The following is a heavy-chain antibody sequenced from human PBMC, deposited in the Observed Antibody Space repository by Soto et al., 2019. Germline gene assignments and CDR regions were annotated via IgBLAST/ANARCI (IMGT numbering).Heavy chain of an antibody. CDR3: ARGDSEPFDY. D-gene: IGHD2-21*02. CDR2: ISPYNGNT. J-gene: IGHJ4*02. V-gene: IGHV1-18*01. CDR1: DYTFTSYG. Sequence: QLMQSGAEVKKPGASVKVSCKASDYTFTSYGITWVRQAPGQGLEWMGWISPYNGNTPYAQSRKDRVTMTTDASTSTAYMELRSLRSDDTAVFYCARGDSEPFDYWGQGTLVTVSS.